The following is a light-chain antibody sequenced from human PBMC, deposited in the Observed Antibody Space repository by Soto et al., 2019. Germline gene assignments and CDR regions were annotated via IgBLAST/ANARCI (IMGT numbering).Light chain of an antibody. J-gene: IGLJ1*01. CDR3: AGWDGSLKGFV. V-gene: IGLV1-44*01. Sequence: QSVLTRPPSASGAPGQSVTISCSGSASNIGRDPVNWYQQVPGTAPKLLIYENNHRPSGVPDRFSGSKSGTSASLVISGLQSEDEAEYFCAGWDGSLKGFVFGTGTKVTVL. CDR1: ASNIGRDP. CDR2: ENN.